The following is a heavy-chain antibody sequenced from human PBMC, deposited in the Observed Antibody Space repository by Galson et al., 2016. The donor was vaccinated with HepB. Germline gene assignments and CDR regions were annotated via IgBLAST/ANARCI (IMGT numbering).Heavy chain of an antibody. CDR2: ISSSSAYV. V-gene: IGHV3-21*01. CDR3: ARDRSRFSSGYYTGARDVFAI. J-gene: IGHJ3*02. Sequence: SLRLSCAASGFSISTYTMNWVRQAPGKGLEWISYISSSSAYVDYADSVKGRFTTSRENAKNSLYLQMNSLRAEDTAVYYCARDRSRFSSGYYTGARDVFAIWGQGTVVTVSS. D-gene: IGHD3-3*01. CDR1: GFSISTYT.